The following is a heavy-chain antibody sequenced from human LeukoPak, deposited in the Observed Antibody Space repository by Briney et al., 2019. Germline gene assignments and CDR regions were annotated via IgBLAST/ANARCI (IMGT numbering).Heavy chain of an antibody. V-gene: IGHV4-4*09. CDR3: ARGRRDGYNFYWYFDL. J-gene: IGHJ2*01. D-gene: IGHD5-24*01. CDR2: IFPSGSS. Sequence: SETLSLTCTVSGASISSDYWSWIRQTPGKALEYIGCIFPSGSSNYNPSLKSRAAILVDTSKNQFSLKLTSGTAADTAAYFCARGRRDGYNFYWYFDLWGRGTLVTVSS. CDR1: GASISSDY.